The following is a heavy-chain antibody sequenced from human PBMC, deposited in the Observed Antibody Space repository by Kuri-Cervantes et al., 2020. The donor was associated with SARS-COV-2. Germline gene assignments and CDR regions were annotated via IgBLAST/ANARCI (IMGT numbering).Heavy chain of an antibody. J-gene: IGHJ6*03. D-gene: IGHD5-18*01. CDR2: INPNSGGT. V-gene: IGHV1-2*02. Sequence: GESLKISCKASGYTFTGYYMHWVRQAPGQGLEWMGWINPNSGGTNYAQKFQGRVTMTRDTSISTAYMELSRLRSDDTAVYYCARVLAGYGYYMDVWGKGTTVTVSS. CDR3: ARVLAGYGYYMDV. CDR1: GYTFTGYY.